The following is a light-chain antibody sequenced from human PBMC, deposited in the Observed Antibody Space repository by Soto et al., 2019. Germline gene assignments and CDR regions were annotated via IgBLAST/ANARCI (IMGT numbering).Light chain of an antibody. CDR2: TAS. V-gene: IGKV1-9*01. Sequence: DIQLTQSPSFLSASVGDRVTVTCRASQDISSYLAWYQQKPGKAPKLLIHTASTLQSGVPSRFSGSGSGAEFTLTISSLQPDDFATYYCQQRHSYPITFGQGTRLHMK. CDR1: QDISSY. J-gene: IGKJ5*01. CDR3: QQRHSYPIT.